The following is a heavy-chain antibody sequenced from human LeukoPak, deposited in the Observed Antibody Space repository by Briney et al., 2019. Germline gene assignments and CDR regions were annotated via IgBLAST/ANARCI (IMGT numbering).Heavy chain of an antibody. Sequence: PSETLSLTCTVSGGSISGYYWSWIRQPPGKGLEWIGYIYYSGSTKYNPSLKIRVTMSVDTSRNQFSLKLSSVPAADTGVYYCARGGLENGYHSNDGFDIWGQGTMVTVSS. J-gene: IGHJ3*02. CDR3: ARGGLENGYHSNDGFDI. V-gene: IGHV4-59*01. CDR2: IYYSGST. CDR1: GGSISGYY. D-gene: IGHD3-22*01.